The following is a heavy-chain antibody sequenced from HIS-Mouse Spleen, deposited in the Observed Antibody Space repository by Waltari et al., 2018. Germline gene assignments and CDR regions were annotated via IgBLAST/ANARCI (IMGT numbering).Heavy chain of an antibody. CDR1: GGSFSCYY. Sequence: QVQLQQWGAGLLKPSETLSLTCAVYGGSFSCYYCSWIRQPPGKGLEWIGEINHSGSTNYNPSLKSRVTISVDTSKNQFSLKLSSVTAADTAVYYCARGGGGGDFWSGYYCDYWGQGTLVTVSS. CDR3: ARGGGGGDFWSGYYCDY. CDR2: INHSGST. V-gene: IGHV4-34*01. J-gene: IGHJ4*02. D-gene: IGHD3-3*01.